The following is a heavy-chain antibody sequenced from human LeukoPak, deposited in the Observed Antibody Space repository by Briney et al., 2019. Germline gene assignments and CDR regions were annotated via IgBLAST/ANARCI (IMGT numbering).Heavy chain of an antibody. Sequence: GGSLRLSCAASGFTFSSYGMHWVRQAPGKGLEWVAVIWYDGSNKYYEDSVKGRFTISRDNSKNTLYLQMNSLRAEDTAVYYCARRGRRYSSNPSPHHFDYWGQGTLVTVSS. CDR2: IWYDGSNK. J-gene: IGHJ4*02. V-gene: IGHV3-33*01. CDR3: ARRGRRYSSNPSPHHFDY. CDR1: GFTFSSYG. D-gene: IGHD2-15*01.